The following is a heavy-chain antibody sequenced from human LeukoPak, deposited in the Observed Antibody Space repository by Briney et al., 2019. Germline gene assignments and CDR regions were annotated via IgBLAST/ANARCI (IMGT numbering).Heavy chain of an antibody. Sequence: GESLKTSRKGPGYSFNSYWIGWVRQMPGKGVEWMGIIYPGDSDTRYSPSFQGQVTISADKSISTAYLQWSSLKASDTAMYYCARGPLSGLCLDYWGQGTLVTVSS. CDR2: IYPGDSDT. CDR3: ARGPLSGLCLDY. V-gene: IGHV5-51*01. J-gene: IGHJ4*02. D-gene: IGHD2-2*01. CDR1: GYSFNSYW.